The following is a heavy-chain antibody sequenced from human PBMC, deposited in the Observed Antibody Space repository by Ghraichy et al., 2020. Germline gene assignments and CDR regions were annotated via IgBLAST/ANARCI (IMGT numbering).Heavy chain of an antibody. CDR3: ARGDYDVLTGYYLHFDY. Sequence: ETLSLTCTVSGDSISSSSFYWAWIRQSPGKGLDWIGSIYYSGSTYYNPSLKSRVTISVDSSKNQFSLKLSSVTAADTAVYYCARGDYDVLTGYYLHFDYWGQGTLVTVSS. D-gene: IGHD3-9*01. V-gene: IGHV4-39*01. CDR1: GDSISSSSFY. CDR2: IYYSGST. J-gene: IGHJ4*02.